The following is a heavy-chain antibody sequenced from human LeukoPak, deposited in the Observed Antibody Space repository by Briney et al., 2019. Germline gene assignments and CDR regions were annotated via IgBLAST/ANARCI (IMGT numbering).Heavy chain of an antibody. CDR3: ASVQGLIDPFDI. CDR2: ISRSGENT. CDR1: GLTLSNSA. Sequence: GGSLRLSCAASGLTLSNSAMGWVRQAPGKGLEWVSVISRSGENTYYADSVKGRFTVSRDSSKNTLYVQMNSLRAEDTAIYYCASVQGLIDPFDIWGQGTLVTVSS. D-gene: IGHD6-19*01. V-gene: IGHV3-23*01. J-gene: IGHJ3*02.